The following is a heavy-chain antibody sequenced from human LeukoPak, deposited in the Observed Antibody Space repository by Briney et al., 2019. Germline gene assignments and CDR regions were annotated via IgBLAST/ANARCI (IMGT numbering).Heavy chain of an antibody. V-gene: IGHV4-39*01. Sequence: PSETLSLTCTVSGGSISSSSYYWGWIRQPPGTGLEWIGSIYYSGSTYYNPSLKSRVTISVDTSKNQFSLKLSSVTAADTAVYYCARIDYCGGGCSPDYYYYMDVWGKGTTVTVSS. CDR1: GGSISSSSYY. CDR2: IYYSGST. D-gene: IGHD2-21*02. J-gene: IGHJ6*03. CDR3: ARIDYCGGGCSPDYYYYMDV.